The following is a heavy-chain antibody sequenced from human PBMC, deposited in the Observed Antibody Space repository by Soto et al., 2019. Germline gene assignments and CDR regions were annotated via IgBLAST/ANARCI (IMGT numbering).Heavy chain of an antibody. CDR3: ARERTGDRGAFAY. D-gene: IGHD1-26*01. CDR2: IYSGGTT. V-gene: IGHV3-53*02. CDR1: GFTVSSNY. Sequence: EVQLVETGGGLIQPGGSLRLSCAASGFTVSSNYMSWVRQAPGKGLEWVSVIYSGGTTYYADSVKGRFTISRDNSKNTLYLQMNSRRDDDTAVYYCARERTGDRGAFAYGAQGTLVTV. J-gene: IGHJ4*02.